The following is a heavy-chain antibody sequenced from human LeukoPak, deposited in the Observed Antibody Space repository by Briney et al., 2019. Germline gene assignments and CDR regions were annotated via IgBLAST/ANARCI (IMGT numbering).Heavy chain of an antibody. Sequence: SETLSLPCTVSGGSLSSGGYYWSWIRKHPGKGLEWIGYIYYSESTYDNLSLKSRVSISVDTSKNQFSLKLSSVTAADTAVYYCASSGYGSGIDYWGQGTLVTVSS. CDR2: IYYSEST. J-gene: IGHJ4*02. V-gene: IGHV4-31*03. CDR3: ASSGYGSGIDY. CDR1: GGSLSSGGYY. D-gene: IGHD3-10*01.